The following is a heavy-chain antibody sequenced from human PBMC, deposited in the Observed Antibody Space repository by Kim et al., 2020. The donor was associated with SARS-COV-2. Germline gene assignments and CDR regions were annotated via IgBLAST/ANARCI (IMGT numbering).Heavy chain of an antibody. J-gene: IGHJ4*02. D-gene: IGHD3-16*02. V-gene: IGHV3-9*01. CDR1: GFDFGEHA. Sequence: GGSLRLSCAVSGFDFGEHAMHWVRHITGKGLEWVSSISWDGGRTAYVESVKGRFTISRDNAKNSLFLQMDSLRAEDTALYYCVKDERSLGELSPLDHWGQGTLVTVSS. CDR3: VKDERSLGELSPLDH. CDR2: ISWDGGRT.